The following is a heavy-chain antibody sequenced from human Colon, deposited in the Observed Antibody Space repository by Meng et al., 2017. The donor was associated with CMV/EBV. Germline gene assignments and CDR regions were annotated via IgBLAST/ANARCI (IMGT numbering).Heavy chain of an antibody. CDR3: AKDKGFRYLEWSSV. CDR2: IRSDGSDE. Sequence: GESLKISCAASGFTFSISGMHWVRQAPGKGLEWVALIRSDGSDEYYADSVKGRFTISKDNSKNMLFLQMNSLRAEDTAVYYCAKDKGFRYLEWSSVRGQGTLVTVSS. V-gene: IGHV3-30*02. J-gene: IGHJ4*02. CDR1: GFTFSISG. D-gene: IGHD3-3*01.